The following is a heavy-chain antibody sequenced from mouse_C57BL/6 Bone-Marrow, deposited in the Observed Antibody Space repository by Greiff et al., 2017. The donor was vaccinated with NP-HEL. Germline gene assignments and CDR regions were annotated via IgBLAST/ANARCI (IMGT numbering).Heavy chain of an antibody. J-gene: IGHJ2*01. V-gene: IGHV1-72*01. CDR2: IDPNSGGT. CDR1: GYTFTSYW. Sequence: VQLQQPGAELVKPGASVKLSCKASGYTFTSYWMHWVKQRPGRGLEWIGRIDPNSGGTKYNEKFKSKATLTVDKPSSTAYMQRSSLTSEDSAVYYGAREEITTVRGFDYWGQGTTLTVSS. CDR3: AREEITTVRGFDY. D-gene: IGHD1-1*01.